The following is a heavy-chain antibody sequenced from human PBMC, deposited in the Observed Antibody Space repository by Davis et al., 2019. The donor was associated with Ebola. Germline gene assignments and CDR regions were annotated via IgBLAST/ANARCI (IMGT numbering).Heavy chain of an antibody. CDR3: AREVKDGAFDI. CDR1: GFTFSSYG. J-gene: IGHJ3*02. Sequence: GESLKISCAASGFTFSSYGMHWVRQAPGKGLEWVAVIWYDGSNKYYADSVKGRFTISRDNSKNTLYLQMNSLRAEDTAVYYCAREVKDGAFDIWGQGTMVTVSS. V-gene: IGHV3-33*01. D-gene: IGHD5-24*01. CDR2: IWYDGSNK.